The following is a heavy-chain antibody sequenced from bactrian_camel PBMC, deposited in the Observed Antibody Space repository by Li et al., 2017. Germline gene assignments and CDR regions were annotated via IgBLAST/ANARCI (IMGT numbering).Heavy chain of an antibody. CDR1: EYTHSTYA. J-gene: IGHJ4*01. V-gene: IGHV3S55*01. CDR3: AASTTSCNYFRTYDPDY. CDR2: ITAEGKT. Sequence: VQLVESGGGSAQAGGSLRLSCVVSEYTHSTYAMVWFRQTPGKEREGVVVITAEGKTSYADSVEGRFTVSKDNAKNTLYLQMNSLQPEDSGMYYCAASTTSCNYFRTYDPDYWGQGTQVTVS. D-gene: IGHD4*01.